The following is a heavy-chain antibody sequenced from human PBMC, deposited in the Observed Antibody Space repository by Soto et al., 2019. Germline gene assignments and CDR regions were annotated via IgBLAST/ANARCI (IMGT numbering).Heavy chain of an antibody. V-gene: IGHV3-23*01. CDR2: LSGSGGTT. J-gene: IGHJ4*02. CDR1: GFTFSTYA. Sequence: EVHLLVSGGGLVQPGGSLRLSCSTSGFTFSTYAMNWVRQAPGKGLEWVSALSGSGGTTHYADSVRGRFTISRDNSKNTLFLQMSSLRAEDTALYYCAKQRAGYGSGSDTFYFDFWGQGTLVTVSS. D-gene: IGHD3-10*01. CDR3: AKQRAGYGSGSDTFYFDF.